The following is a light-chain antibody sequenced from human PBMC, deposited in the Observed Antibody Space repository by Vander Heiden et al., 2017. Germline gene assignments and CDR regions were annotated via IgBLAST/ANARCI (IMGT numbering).Light chain of an antibody. V-gene: IGKV1-5*01. CDR1: QAMHKW. CDR3: QQYYPFPWT. Sequence: DIQMTLSPSTLCPSVEDSVTLSCAASQAMHKWLAWYQQRPGKAPERLIYDASTLESGVPSRCSGAGSGTEFTLTISSLQADDVATYYCQQYYPFPWTFGRGTKVEI. CDR2: DAS. J-gene: IGKJ1*01.